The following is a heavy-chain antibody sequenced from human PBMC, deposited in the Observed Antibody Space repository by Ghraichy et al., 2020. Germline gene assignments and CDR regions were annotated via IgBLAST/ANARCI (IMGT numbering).Heavy chain of an antibody. V-gene: IGHV4-59*01. J-gene: IGHJ4*02. CDR1: GGSISPYY. CDR2: IYYSGST. Sequence: SETLSLTCTVSGGSISPYYWNWIRQPPGKGLEWIGFIYYSGSTSYNPSLKSRVTMSVDTSKNQFSLKWNSVTAVDTAVYYCARGGSSSWYECDYWGQGTLVTVSS. D-gene: IGHD6-13*01. CDR3: ARGGSSSWYECDY.